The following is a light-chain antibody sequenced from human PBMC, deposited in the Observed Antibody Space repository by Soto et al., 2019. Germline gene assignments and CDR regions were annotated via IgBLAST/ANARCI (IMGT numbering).Light chain of an antibody. J-gene: IGKJ2*01. V-gene: IGKV1-13*02. Sequence: AIQLTQSPSPLSASIGDRVTITCRASQGISNSLAWYQQKPGTPPALLIYDASTLQSGVPSRFSGSGPGPDFTLTISSLQPGDFATYYCQQFKSHPYTFGQGTKLDIK. CDR2: DAS. CDR1: QGISNS. CDR3: QQFKSHPYT.